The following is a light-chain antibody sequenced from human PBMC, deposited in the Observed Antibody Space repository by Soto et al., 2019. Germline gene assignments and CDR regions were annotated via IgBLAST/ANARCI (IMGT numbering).Light chain of an antibody. J-gene: IGLJ2*01. Sequence: SYELTQPPSVSVSPGQTASLTCSGDRLGSKYASWYQQKAGQSPVLVIYQDNKRPSGIPERISGSNSGNTATLTISGTQALDEADYYCQAWVSSSVIFGGGTKLTVL. CDR3: QAWVSSSVI. V-gene: IGLV3-1*01. CDR1: RLGSKY. CDR2: QDN.